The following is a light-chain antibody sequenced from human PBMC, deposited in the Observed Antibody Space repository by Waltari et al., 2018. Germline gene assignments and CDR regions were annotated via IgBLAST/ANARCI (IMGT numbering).Light chain of an antibody. CDR2: DVN. CDR3: SSQSSNDDVL. V-gene: IGLV2-14*01. Sequence: QSALTQPAPVSGSPGPSVTIFCPGTSNDVGGYNSVSWYQEHPGQAPRVILYDVNDRPSGVSDRFSGSKSGNTASLTISGLQAEDEADYYCSSQSSNDDVLFGGGTKLTVL. J-gene: IGLJ2*01. CDR1: SNDVGGYNS.